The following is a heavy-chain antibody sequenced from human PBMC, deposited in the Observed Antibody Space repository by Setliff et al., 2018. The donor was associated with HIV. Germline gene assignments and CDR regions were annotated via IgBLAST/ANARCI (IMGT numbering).Heavy chain of an antibody. V-gene: IGHV3-30*02. Sequence: GGSLRLSCAASGFTFSSYGMHWVRQAPGKGLEWVAFIRYDGSNKYYADSVKGRFTVSRDNSKNTLFLQMDSLNHEDTALYFCARSQWEVPILSWFDPWGQGTSVTVSS. CDR1: GFTFSSYG. J-gene: IGHJ5*02. D-gene: IGHD1-26*01. CDR2: IRYDGSNK. CDR3: ARSQWEVPILSWFDP.